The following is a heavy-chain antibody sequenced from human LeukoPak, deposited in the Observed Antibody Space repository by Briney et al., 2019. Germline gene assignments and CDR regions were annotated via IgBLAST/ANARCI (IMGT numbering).Heavy chain of an antibody. Sequence: GGSLRLSCAASGFTVSSNYMSWVRQAPGKGLEWVSVIYSGGSTYYADSVKGRFTIYRDNSKNTLYLQMNSLRAEDTAVYYCARGSGWFYFDYWGQGTLVTVSS. J-gene: IGHJ4*02. V-gene: IGHV3-66*01. CDR2: IYSGGST. CDR1: GFTVSSNY. CDR3: ARGSGWFYFDY. D-gene: IGHD6-19*01.